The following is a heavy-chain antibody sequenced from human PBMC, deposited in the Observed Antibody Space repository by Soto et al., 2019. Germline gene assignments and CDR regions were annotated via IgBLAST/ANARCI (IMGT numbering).Heavy chain of an antibody. CDR2: IWYDGSNK. J-gene: IGHJ6*02. CDR1: GFTFSSYG. V-gene: IGHV3-33*01. Sequence: GSLRLSCAASGFTFSSYGMHWVRQAPGKGLEWVAVIWYDGSNKYYTDSVKGRFTISRDNSKSTLYLQMNSLRAEDTAVYYCARDHHTAMVQDVWGQGTTVTVSS. D-gene: IGHD5-18*01. CDR3: ARDHHTAMVQDV.